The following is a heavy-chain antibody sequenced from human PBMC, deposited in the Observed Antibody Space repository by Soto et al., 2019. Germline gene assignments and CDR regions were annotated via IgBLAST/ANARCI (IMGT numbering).Heavy chain of an antibody. V-gene: IGHV3-7*05. D-gene: IGHD3-3*01. Sequence: GGSLRLSCAASGFTFSSYWMSWVRQAPGKGLEWVANIKQDGSEKYYVDSVKGRFTISRDNAKNSLYLQMNSLRAEDTAVYYCARDRTYYDFWSGPSDAFDIWGQGTMVTV. J-gene: IGHJ3*02. CDR1: GFTFSSYW. CDR2: IKQDGSEK. CDR3: ARDRTYYDFWSGPSDAFDI.